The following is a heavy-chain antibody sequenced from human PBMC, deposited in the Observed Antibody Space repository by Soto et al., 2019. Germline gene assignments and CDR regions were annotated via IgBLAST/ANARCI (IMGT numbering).Heavy chain of an antibody. D-gene: IGHD3-22*01. CDR2: ISSSSSYI. V-gene: IGHV3-21*06. J-gene: IGHJ4*02. CDR1: GFTFSRYS. Sequence: EVQLVESGGGLVKPGGSLRLSCAASGFTFSRYSMNWVRQAPGKGLERVSSISSSSSYIYYADSVKGRFTISRDNAKNSLYVRMNSLRAEDTAVYYGASGGGRYVISGYYYMVTYWGQGTLVTVCS. CDR3: ASGGGRYVISGYYYMVTY.